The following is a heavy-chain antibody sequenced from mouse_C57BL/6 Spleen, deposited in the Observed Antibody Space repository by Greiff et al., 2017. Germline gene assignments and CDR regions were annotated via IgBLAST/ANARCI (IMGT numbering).Heavy chain of an antibody. CDR1: GYTFNSYW. CDR3: ARPYWDELYYFYY. D-gene: IGHD4-1*01. Sequence: QVQLKESGAELAKPGASVKLSCKASGYTFNSYWMHWVKQRPGQGLAWIGYINPSSGYTKYNQKFKDKATLTADTPSRTSYMQLSSLTYEYSSVYYCARPYWDELYYFYYWGQGTTLTVSS. V-gene: IGHV1-7*01. CDR2: INPSSGYT. J-gene: IGHJ2*01.